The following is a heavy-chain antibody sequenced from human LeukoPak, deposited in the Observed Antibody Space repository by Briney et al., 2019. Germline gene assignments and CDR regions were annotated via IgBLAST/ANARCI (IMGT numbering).Heavy chain of an antibody. V-gene: IGHV3-30-3*01. CDR3: ARDSYDSSGYYYSETPSFDY. CDR1: GFTFSSYA. CDR2: ISYDGSKK. Sequence: GGSLRLSCAASGFTFSSYAMHWVRQAPGKGLEWVAVISYDGSKKYYADSVKGRFTISRDNSKNTLYLQMNSLRAEDTAVYYCARDSYDSSGYYYSETPSFDYWGQGTLVTVSS. J-gene: IGHJ4*02. D-gene: IGHD3-22*01.